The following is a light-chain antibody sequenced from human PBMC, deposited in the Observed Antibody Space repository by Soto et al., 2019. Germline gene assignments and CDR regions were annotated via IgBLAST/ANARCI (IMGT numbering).Light chain of an antibody. CDR2: EVS. CDR3: CSRAGNNIPFV. CDR1: SSDVGNYKL. Sequence: QSALTQPASVSGSPGESITISCTGTSSDVGNYKLVSWYQHHPVKAPKVMSYEVSKRTSGVSNRFSGSKSDNTASLTISGLQAEDAADYYCCSRAGNNIPFVFGTGTKLTGL. V-gene: IGLV2-23*02. J-gene: IGLJ1*01.